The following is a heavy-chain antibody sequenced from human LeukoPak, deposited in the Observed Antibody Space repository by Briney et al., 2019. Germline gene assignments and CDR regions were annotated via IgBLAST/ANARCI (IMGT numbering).Heavy chain of an antibody. CDR3: ARRVDFWSSSYYYNYMDV. Sequence: ASVKVSCKASGYTFIGYYIHWVRQAPGQGLEWMGWIDPQYGGTKYAEKFQGRVTMTRDTSISTAYMEVGSLRSDDTAIYYCARRVDFWSSSYYYNYMDVWGQGTTVTVSS. V-gene: IGHV1-2*02. D-gene: IGHD3-3*01. CDR1: GYTFIGYY. J-gene: IGHJ6*03. CDR2: IDPQYGGT.